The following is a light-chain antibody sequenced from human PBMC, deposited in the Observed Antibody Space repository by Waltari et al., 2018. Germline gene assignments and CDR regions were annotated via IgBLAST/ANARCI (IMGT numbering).Light chain of an antibody. V-gene: IGKV1-9*01. J-gene: IGKJ1*01. Sequence: IHLTPSQSSLSASVGDRLTITCRASQGISNYLAWYKQKPGKAPKRLIHAASTLQSGVPSGFSGSGSGTDFTLTISSLQPEDFATYYCQQLNSYQWTFGQGTKVEIK. CDR2: AAS. CDR1: QGISNY. CDR3: QQLNSYQWT.